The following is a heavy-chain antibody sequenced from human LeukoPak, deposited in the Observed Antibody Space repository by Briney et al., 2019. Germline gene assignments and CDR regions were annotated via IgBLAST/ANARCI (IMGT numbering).Heavy chain of an antibody. Sequence: SETLSLTCTVSGGSISSYYWSWILQPPGKGLEWIGYIYYSGSTNYNPSLTSRVTISVDTSKNQFSLKLSSVTAADTAVYYCARIYYDSSGYYYVDYWGQGTLVTVSS. V-gene: IGHV4-59*01. CDR1: GGSISSYY. CDR2: IYYSGST. J-gene: IGHJ4*02. CDR3: ARIYYDSSGYYYVDY. D-gene: IGHD3-22*01.